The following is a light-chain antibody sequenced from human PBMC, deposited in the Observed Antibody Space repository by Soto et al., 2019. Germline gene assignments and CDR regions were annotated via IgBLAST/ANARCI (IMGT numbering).Light chain of an antibody. CDR1: QGVSRK. V-gene: IGKV3-11*01. CDR3: QQGSNWYT. CDR2: DTS. J-gene: IGKJ2*01. Sequence: DIVMTQSPATLSVAPGERVTFSCRASQGVSRKLAWYQHKPGQAPRLLIYDTSDRATGIPDRFSGSGSGTDFTLTISSLEPEDFAVYYCQQGSNWYTFGQGTKLEIK.